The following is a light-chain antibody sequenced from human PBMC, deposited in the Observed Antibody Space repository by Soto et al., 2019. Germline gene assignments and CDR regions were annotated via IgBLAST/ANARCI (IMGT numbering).Light chain of an antibody. J-gene: IGKJ1*01. V-gene: IGKV3-15*01. CDR2: TAS. CDR3: QHYNSYSEA. Sequence: LLMAPSPAPLSVSPGERGTLSCRASQSVSSNLAWYQQKPGQAPRLLIYTASTRATGIPARFSGSGSGTDFTLTISSLQPDDFATYYCQHYNSYSEAFGQGTKVDIK. CDR1: QSVSSN.